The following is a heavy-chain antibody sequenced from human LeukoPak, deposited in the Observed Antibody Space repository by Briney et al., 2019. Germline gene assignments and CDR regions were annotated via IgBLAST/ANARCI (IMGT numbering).Heavy chain of an antibody. Sequence: GASLKISCKGSGYIFTSYWIGWVRQMPGKGLELMGIIYPGDSDTRYSPSFQGQVTISADKSISTAYLQWSSLKASDTAMYYCARQREGSHYYMDVWGKGTTVTISS. CDR3: ARQREGSHYYMDV. J-gene: IGHJ6*03. CDR2: IYPGDSDT. D-gene: IGHD2-15*01. CDR1: GYIFTSYW. V-gene: IGHV5-51*01.